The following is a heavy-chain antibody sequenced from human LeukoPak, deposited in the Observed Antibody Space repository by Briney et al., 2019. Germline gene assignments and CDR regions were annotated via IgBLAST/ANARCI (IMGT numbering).Heavy chain of an antibody. Sequence: SCKASGGTFSSYGMHWVRQAPGKGLEWVAFIRYDGSNKYYADSVKGRFTISRDNSKNTLYLQMNSLRAEDTAVYYCAAGLVTPLVSGYWGQGTLVTVSS. V-gene: IGHV3-30*02. J-gene: IGHJ4*02. CDR2: IRYDGSNK. CDR1: GGTFSSYG. CDR3: AAGLVTPLVSGY. D-gene: IGHD4-11*01.